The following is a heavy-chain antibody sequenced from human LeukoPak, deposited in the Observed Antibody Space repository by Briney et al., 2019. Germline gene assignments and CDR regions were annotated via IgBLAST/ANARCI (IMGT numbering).Heavy chain of an antibody. V-gene: IGHV3-21*01. CDR1: GFTFSSYT. Sequence: GGSLRLSCAASGFTFSSYTMNWVRQAPGKGLEWVSSISSSSSYIYYADSMKGRFTIYRDNAKNSLYLQMNSLRAEDMAGYYCARDSYDSSGYYDYWGQGTLVTVSS. CDR2: ISSSSSYI. CDR3: ARDSYDSSGYYDY. D-gene: IGHD3-22*01. J-gene: IGHJ4*02.